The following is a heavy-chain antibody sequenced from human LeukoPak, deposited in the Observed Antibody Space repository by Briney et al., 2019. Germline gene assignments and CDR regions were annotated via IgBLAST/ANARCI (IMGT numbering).Heavy chain of an antibody. J-gene: IGHJ4*02. D-gene: IGHD1-26*01. CDR1: GGSISSYY. CDR3: ARHQSKWELRHLDY. V-gene: IGHV4-59*08. Sequence: SETLSLTCTVSGGSISSYYWSWIRQPPGKGLEWIGYIYYSGSTNYNPSLKSRVTISVDTSKNQFSLKLSSVTAADTAVYYCARHQSKWELRHLDYWGRGTLVTVSS. CDR2: IYYSGST.